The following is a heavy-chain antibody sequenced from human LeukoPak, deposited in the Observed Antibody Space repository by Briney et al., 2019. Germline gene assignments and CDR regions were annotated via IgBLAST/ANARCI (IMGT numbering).Heavy chain of an antibody. D-gene: IGHD5-18*01. CDR3: ARRGSGWIQFDF. CDR2: INNGGST. V-gene: IGHV4-34*01. Sequence: SETLSLTCAVYGGSFSGYYWSWVRQPPGKGLEWVGEINNGGSTNYNPSLKDRVTISVDTSKNQICLQLSSLTAADTAVYYCARRGSGWIQFDFWGQGTLVTVSS. J-gene: IGHJ4*02. CDR1: GGSFSGYY.